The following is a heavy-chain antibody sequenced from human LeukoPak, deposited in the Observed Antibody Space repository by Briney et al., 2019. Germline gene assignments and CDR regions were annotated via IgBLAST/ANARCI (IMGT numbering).Heavy chain of an antibody. V-gene: IGHV3-21*01. Sequence: GGSLRLSCAASGFTFSSYTMNWVRQAPGKGLEWISSMSGSSYIYYADSVKGRFTISRDNAKNSLYLQMNSLRAEDTAVYYCARGDPPYYYYYMDVWGKGTTVTVSS. CDR2: MSGSSYI. CDR3: ARGDPPYYYYYMDV. J-gene: IGHJ6*03. CDR1: GFTFSSYT.